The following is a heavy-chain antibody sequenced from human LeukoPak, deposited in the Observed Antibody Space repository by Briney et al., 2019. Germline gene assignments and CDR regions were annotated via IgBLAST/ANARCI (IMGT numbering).Heavy chain of an antibody. J-gene: IGHJ4*02. Sequence: GGSLRLSCAASGFTFSSYSMNWVRQAPGKELEWVSSISSSSSYIYYADSVKGRFTISRDNAKNSLYLQMNSLRAEDTAVYYCARGGGYYDSSGYPLWGQGTLVTVSS. CDR3: ARGGGYYDSSGYPL. D-gene: IGHD3-22*01. V-gene: IGHV3-21*01. CDR1: GFTFSSYS. CDR2: ISSSSSYI.